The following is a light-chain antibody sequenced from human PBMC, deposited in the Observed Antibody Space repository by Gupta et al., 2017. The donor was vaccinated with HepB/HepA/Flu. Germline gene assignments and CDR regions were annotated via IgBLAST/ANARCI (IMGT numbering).Light chain of an antibody. CDR2: QDS. CDR1: QLGDKY. J-gene: IGLJ2*01. V-gene: IGLV3-1*01. CDR3: QAWDSSTVV. Sequence: SYELTPPPSVSVYPGLTASITCSGDQLGDKYACWYQQKPGQSPVLVIYQDSKRPSGIPERFSGSNSGNTATLTINGTQAMDEADYYCQAWDSSTVVFGGGTKLTVL.